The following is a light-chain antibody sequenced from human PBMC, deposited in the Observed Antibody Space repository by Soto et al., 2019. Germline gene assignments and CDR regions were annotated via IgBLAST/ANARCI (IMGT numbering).Light chain of an antibody. J-gene: IGLJ2*01. CDR1: SSNIARNT. CDR3: ATWDDSLNGVV. V-gene: IGLV1-44*01. CDR2: NNN. Sequence: QSVLTQPPSASGTPGQTVTISCSGSSSNIARNTESWHQEVPGTAPKLLIYNNNQRPSGVPDRFSASKSGTSASLVISGLQSEDEANYYCATWDDSLNGVVFGGGTKVTVL.